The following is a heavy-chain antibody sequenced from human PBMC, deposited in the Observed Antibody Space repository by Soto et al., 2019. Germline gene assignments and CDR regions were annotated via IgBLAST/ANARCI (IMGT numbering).Heavy chain of an antibody. Sequence: PGGSLRLSCAASGFTFSSYSMNWVRQAPGKGLEWVSSISSSSSYIYYADSVKGRFTISRDNANNSLYLQMNSLRAEDTALYYCARDLQGGDYYYYGMDVWGQGTTVTVSS. J-gene: IGHJ6*02. CDR3: ARDLQGGDYYYYGMDV. CDR1: GFTFSSYS. CDR2: ISSSSSYI. D-gene: IGHD2-21*01. V-gene: IGHV3-21*01.